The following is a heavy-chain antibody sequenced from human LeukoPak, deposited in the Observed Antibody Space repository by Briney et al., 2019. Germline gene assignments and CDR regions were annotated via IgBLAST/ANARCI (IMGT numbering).Heavy chain of an antibody. CDR2: IYSSGST. J-gene: IGHJ4*02. CDR3: ARERVGYDTSGRGPRFDS. V-gene: IGHV4-4*07. Sequence: PSETLSLTCIVSGTSVNNYYWSWIRQPAGKGLEWIGRIYSSGSTNYNLSLTSRVSISVHKSKNQVSLKLDSVTAADTAVYYCARERVGYDTSGRGPRFDSWGQGTLVTVSS. CDR1: GTSVNNYY. D-gene: IGHD3-22*01.